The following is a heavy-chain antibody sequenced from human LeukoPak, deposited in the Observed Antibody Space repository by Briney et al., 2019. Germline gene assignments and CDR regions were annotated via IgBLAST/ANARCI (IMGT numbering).Heavy chain of an antibody. D-gene: IGHD6-13*01. V-gene: IGHV1-2*02. CDR1: GYTFTGYY. J-gene: IGHJ4*02. Sequence: ASVKVSRKASGYTFTGYYMHWVRQAPGQGLEWMGWINPNSGGTNYAQKFQGRVTMTRDTSISTAYMELSRLRSDDTAVYYCAREVENGYSSSWYLDYWGQGTLVTVSS. CDR2: INPNSGGT. CDR3: AREVENGYSSSWYLDY.